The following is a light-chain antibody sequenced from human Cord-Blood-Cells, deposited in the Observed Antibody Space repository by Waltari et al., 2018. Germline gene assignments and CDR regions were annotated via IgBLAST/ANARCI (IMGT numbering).Light chain of an antibody. CDR2: RNN. CDR1: SSNIGSNY. Sequence: QSVLTQPPSASGTPGQRVTISCSGSSSNIGSNYVYWYQQLPGPAPKLLIYRNNQRPAGVPHRFSGSRSGTSASLAISGLRSEDEADYNCAAWDDSLSGYVFGTGTKVTVL. CDR3: AAWDDSLSGYV. V-gene: IGLV1-47*01. J-gene: IGLJ1*01.